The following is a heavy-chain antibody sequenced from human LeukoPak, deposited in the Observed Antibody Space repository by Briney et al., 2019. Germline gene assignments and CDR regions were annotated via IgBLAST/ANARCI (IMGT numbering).Heavy chain of an antibody. Sequence: PSETLSLTCTVSGRSISSSSYYWGWIRQPPGKGLEWIGSIYYSGSTYYNPSLKSRVTISVDTSKNQFSLKLSSVTAADTAVYYCARRTYYYASWGQGTLVTVSS. J-gene: IGHJ4*02. CDR1: GRSISSSSYY. V-gene: IGHV4-39*01. CDR3: ARRTYYYAS. CDR2: IYYSGST. D-gene: IGHD2-2*01.